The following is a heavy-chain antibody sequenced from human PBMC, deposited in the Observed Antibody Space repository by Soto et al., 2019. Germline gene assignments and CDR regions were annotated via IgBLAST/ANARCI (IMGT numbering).Heavy chain of an antibody. CDR2: INHSGST. V-gene: IGHV4-34*01. J-gene: IGHJ4*02. D-gene: IGHD5-18*01. CDR1: GGSFSGYY. CDR3: ARVPDTAMDGRGLDY. Sequence: PSDTLSLTCAVYGGSFSGYYWSWIRQPPGKGLEWIGEINHSGSTNYNPSLKSRVTISVDTSKNQFSLKLSSVTAADTAVYYCARVPDTAMDGRGLDYWGQGTLVTVSS.